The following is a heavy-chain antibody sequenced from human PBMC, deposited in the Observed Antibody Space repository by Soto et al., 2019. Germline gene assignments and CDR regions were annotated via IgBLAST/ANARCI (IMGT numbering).Heavy chain of an antibody. CDR3: ARDRGDIVVVVAATCLDY. D-gene: IGHD2-15*01. Sequence: VQLVESGGGVVQPGRSLRLSCAASGFTFSSYAMHWVRQAPGKGLEWVAVISYDGSNKYYADSVKGRFTISRDNSKNTLYLQMNSLRAEDTAVYYCARDRGDIVVVVAATCLDYWGQGTLVTVSS. CDR2: ISYDGSNK. CDR1: GFTFSSYA. J-gene: IGHJ4*02. V-gene: IGHV3-30-3*01.